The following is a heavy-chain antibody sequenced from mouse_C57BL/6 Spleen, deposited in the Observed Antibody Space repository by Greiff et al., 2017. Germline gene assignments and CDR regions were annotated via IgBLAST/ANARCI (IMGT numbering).Heavy chain of an antibody. CDR2: IYPGDGDT. V-gene: IGHV1-82*01. D-gene: IGHD1-1*01. CDR3: AKSYGSRGYFDY. J-gene: IGHJ2*01. CDR1: GYAFSSSW. Sequence: VQLQQSGPELVKPGASVKISCKASGYAFSSSWMNWVKQRPGKGLEWIGRIYPGDGDTNYNGKFKGKATLTADKSSSTAYMQLSSLTSEDSAVYCCAKSYGSRGYFDYWGQGTTLTVSS.